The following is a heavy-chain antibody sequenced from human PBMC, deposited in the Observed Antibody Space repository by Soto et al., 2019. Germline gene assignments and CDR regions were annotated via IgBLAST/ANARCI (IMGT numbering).Heavy chain of an antibody. CDR3: ARDLKGGYYYDISGYYYYYYGMDV. V-gene: IGHV4-31*03. D-gene: IGHD3-22*01. CDR2: IYYSGST. Sequence: SETLSLTCTVSGGSISSGGYYWSWSRQHPGKGLEWIGYIYYSGSTYYNPSLKSRVTISVDTSKNQFSLKLSSVTPADTAVYYCARDLKGGYYYDISGYYYYYYGMDVWGQGTTVTVSS. CDR1: GGSISSGGYY. J-gene: IGHJ6*02.